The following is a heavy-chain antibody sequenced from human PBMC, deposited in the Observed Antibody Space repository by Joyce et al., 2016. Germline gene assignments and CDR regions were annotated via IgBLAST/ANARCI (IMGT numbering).Heavy chain of an antibody. V-gene: IGHV1-69*12. J-gene: IGHJ5*02. D-gene: IGHD2-15*01. Sequence: QVQLVQSGAEVKKPGSSVKVSCTASGGTFRTYAISWVGQAPRQGLEWMGGIIPVFGTTNYAQKFQGRVTITADESTSTAYMDLTSLRSDDTAVYYCARDFQPLCSSGTCYNWFDPWGQGTLVTVSS. CDR2: IIPVFGTT. CDR1: GGTFRTYA. CDR3: ARDFQPLCSSGTCYNWFDP.